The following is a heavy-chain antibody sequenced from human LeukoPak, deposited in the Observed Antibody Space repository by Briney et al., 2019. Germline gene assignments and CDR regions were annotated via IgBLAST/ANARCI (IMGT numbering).Heavy chain of an antibody. CDR2: INSGGSAI. J-gene: IGHJ4*02. V-gene: IGHV3-48*03. Sequence: GRSLRLSCAASGFTFNSYEMNWVRQAPGKGLEWVSYINSGGSAIYYADSVKGRFTISRDNAKNSLYLQMNSLRADDTAVYYCARGGSYVHYWGQGTLVTVSS. D-gene: IGHD1-26*01. CDR1: GFTFNSYE. CDR3: ARGGSYVHY.